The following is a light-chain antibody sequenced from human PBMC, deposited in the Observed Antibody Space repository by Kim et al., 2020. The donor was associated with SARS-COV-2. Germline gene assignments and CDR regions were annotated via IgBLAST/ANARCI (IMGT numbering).Light chain of an antibody. J-gene: IGKJ2*01. CDR1: EDIRND. CDR2: AAS. CDR3: LQEYNYPYT. V-gene: IGKV1-6*01. Sequence: SVSIGNRVTLTCRASEDIRNDLGWYQQKPGEAPELLIYAASSLQSGVPSRFAGSGSGTDFTLTINSLQPGDFATYYCLQEYNYPYTFGQETELEI.